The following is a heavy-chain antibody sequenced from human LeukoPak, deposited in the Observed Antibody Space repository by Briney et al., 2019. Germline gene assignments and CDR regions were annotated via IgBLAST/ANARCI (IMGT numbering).Heavy chain of an antibody. V-gene: IGHV3-21*01. CDR1: GFTFSGYS. Sequence: PGGSLRLSCAASGFTFSGYSMNWVRQAPGQGLEWVSSISSSSTYIYYADSVKGRFTISRDNAKNSLYLQMNSLRAEDTAVYYCARVAVPAAMADYYYYGMDVWGQGTTVTVSS. J-gene: IGHJ6*02. D-gene: IGHD2-2*01. CDR2: ISSSSTYI. CDR3: ARVAVPAAMADYYYYGMDV.